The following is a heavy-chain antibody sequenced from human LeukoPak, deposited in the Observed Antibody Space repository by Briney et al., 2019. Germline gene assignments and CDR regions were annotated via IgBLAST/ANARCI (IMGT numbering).Heavy chain of an antibody. CDR2: IGIDSGNT. D-gene: IGHD1-1*01. J-gene: IGHJ4*02. Sequence: PGGSLRLSCTASGFPSIEYRMNRGRHAPGHGLEWISYIGIDSGNTKYADSVRGRFTIPADKAKNTLYLQMNSLRVEDTAVYYCARDHNYAFDNWGQGTLVSVAS. CDR1: GFPSIEYR. V-gene: IGHV3-48*01. CDR3: ARDHNYAFDN.